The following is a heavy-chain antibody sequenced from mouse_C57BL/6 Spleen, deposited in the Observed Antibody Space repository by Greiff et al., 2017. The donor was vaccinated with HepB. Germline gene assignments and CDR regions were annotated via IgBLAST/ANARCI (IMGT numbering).Heavy chain of an antibody. CDR2: INPGSGGT. V-gene: IGHV1-54*01. CDR1: GYAFTNYL. D-gene: IGHD2-13*01. Sequence: VQLQQSGAELVRPGTSVKVSCKASGYAFTNYLIEWVKQRPGQGLEWIGVINPGSGGTNYNEKFKGKATLTADKSSSTAYMQLSSLTSEDSAVYCCARDDSNWYFDVWGTGTTVTVAS. CDR3: ARDDSNWYFDV. J-gene: IGHJ1*03.